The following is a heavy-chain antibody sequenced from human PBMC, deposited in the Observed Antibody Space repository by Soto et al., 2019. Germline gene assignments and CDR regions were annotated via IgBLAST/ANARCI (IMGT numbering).Heavy chain of an antibody. CDR2: ITSGGST. Sequence: PGGSLRLSCAASGFTVSSVYMTWVRQAPGKGLEWVSVITSGGSTYYADSVRGRFTISRDNSKNTLYLQMNSLRAEDTAVYYCARDILGGAYDFWHGGQGTLVTVSS. D-gene: IGHD3-3*01. CDR1: GFTVSSVY. V-gene: IGHV3-66*01. CDR3: ARDILGGAYDFWH. J-gene: IGHJ4*02.